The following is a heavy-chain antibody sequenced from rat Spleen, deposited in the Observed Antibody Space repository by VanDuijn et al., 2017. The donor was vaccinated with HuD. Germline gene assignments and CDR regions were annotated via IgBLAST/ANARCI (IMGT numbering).Heavy chain of an antibody. J-gene: IGHJ3*01. V-gene: IGHV5-25*01. CDR2: INTSSGST. Sequence: EVELVESGGGLVQPGRSLKLSCAASGITFTNYDMAWVRQAPTKGLEWVASINTSSGSTYYRDSVKGRFTVSRDNAKSTLYLQMDSLRSEDTATYYCARQGNWARWFPYWGQGTLVTVSS. CDR3: ARQGNWARWFPY. CDR1: GITFTNYD. D-gene: IGHD4-6*01.